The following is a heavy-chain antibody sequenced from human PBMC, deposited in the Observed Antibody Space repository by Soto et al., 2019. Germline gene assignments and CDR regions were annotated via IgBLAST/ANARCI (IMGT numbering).Heavy chain of an antibody. V-gene: IGHV3-11*01. D-gene: IGHD3-3*01. J-gene: IGHJ6*03. CDR3: ARRFLEWSEIYYYYYMDV. Sequence: GGSLRLSCAASGFTFSDYYMSWIRQAPGKGLEWVSYISSSGSIIYYADSVKGRFTISRDNAKNSLYLQMNSLRAEDTAVYYCARRFLEWSEIYYYYYMDVWGKGTTVTV. CDR1: GFTFSDYY. CDR2: ISSSGSII.